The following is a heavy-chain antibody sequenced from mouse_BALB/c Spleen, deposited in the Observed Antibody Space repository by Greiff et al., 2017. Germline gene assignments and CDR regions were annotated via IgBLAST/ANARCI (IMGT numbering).Heavy chain of an antibody. Sequence: QVQLQQPGAELVRPGASVKLSCKASGYSFTSYWMNWVKQRPGQGLEWIGMIHPSDSETRLNQKFKDKATLTVDKSSSTAYMELARLTSEDSAVYYCASPPDYGYAWFAYWGQGTLVTVSA. CDR2: IHPSDSET. CDR1: GYSFTSYW. CDR3: ASPPDYGYAWFAY. V-gene: IGHV1S82*01. J-gene: IGHJ3*01. D-gene: IGHD1-2*01.